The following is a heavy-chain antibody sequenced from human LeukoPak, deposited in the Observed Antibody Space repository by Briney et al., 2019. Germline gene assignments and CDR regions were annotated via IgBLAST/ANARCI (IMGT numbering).Heavy chain of an antibody. CDR3: AKDPNYYDSSGYYGF. V-gene: IGHV3-23*01. J-gene: IGHJ4*02. CDR2: ISGSGGST. Sequence: GGSLRLSCADSGFTFSSYAMSWVRQAPGKGLEWVSAISGSGGSTYYADSVKGRFTISRDNSKNTLYLQMNSLRAEDTAVYYCAKDPNYYDSSGYYGFWGQGTLLTVSS. CDR1: GFTFSSYA. D-gene: IGHD3-22*01.